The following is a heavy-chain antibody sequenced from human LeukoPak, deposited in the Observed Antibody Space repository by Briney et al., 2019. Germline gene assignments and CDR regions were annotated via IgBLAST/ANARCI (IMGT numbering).Heavy chain of an antibody. CDR1: GFTFSSYS. V-gene: IGHV3-21*01. J-gene: IGHJ4*02. CDR3: ARVGALSSSWLLY. D-gene: IGHD6-13*01. CDR2: ISSSSSYI. Sequence: GGSLRLSCAASGFTFSSYSMNWVRQAPGKGLEWVSSISSSSSYIYYADSVKGRFTISRDNAKNSLYLQMNSLRAEDTAVYFCARVGALSSSWLLYWGQGTLVTVSS.